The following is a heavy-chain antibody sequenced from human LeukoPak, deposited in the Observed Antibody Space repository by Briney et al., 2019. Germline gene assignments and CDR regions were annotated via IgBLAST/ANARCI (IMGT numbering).Heavy chain of an antibody. CDR1: GGSISSSSYY. CDR3: ARGPTLGYCSGGSCYVPGYFDY. Sequence: PSETLSLTCTVSGGSISSSSYYWGWIRQPPGKGLEWIGSIYYSGSTYYNPSLKSRVTISVDTSKNQFSLKLSSVTAADTAVYYCARGPTLGYCSGGSCYVPGYFDYWGQGTLVTVSS. V-gene: IGHV4-39*01. CDR2: IYYSGST. J-gene: IGHJ4*02. D-gene: IGHD2-15*01.